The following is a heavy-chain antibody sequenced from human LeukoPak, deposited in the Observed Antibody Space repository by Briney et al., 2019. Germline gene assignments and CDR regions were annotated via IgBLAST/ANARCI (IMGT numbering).Heavy chain of an antibody. Sequence: SETLSLTCTVSGGSVGSGSYYWSWIRQPPGKGLEWIGYISYSGSTSYNPSLKSRVTISVDTSKNQFSLKLSSVTAADTAVYYCARYCSGGSCNSWFDAWGQGTLVTVSS. CDR2: ISYSGST. CDR3: ARYCSGGSCNSWFDA. J-gene: IGHJ5*02. V-gene: IGHV4-61*01. CDR1: GGSVGSGSYY. D-gene: IGHD2-15*01.